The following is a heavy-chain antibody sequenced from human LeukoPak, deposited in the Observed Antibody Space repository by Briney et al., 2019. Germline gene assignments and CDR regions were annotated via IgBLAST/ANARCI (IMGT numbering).Heavy chain of an antibody. J-gene: IGHJ4*02. CDR3: AKDARRTSGWYFFDY. V-gene: IGHV3-23*01. D-gene: IGHD6-19*01. CDR1: GFAFSSQA. Sequence: PGGSLRLSCAASGFAFSSQAMGWVRQAPGKGLEWVSVISDSGGITYYADSVKGRFTISRENSKNTLFLQMNSLRAEDTAVYFCAKDARRTSGWYFFDYWGKGTLVTVSS. CDR2: ISDSGGIT.